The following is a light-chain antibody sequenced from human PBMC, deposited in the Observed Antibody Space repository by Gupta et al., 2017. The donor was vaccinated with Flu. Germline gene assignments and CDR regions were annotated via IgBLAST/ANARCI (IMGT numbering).Light chain of an antibody. J-gene: IGKJ4*01. CDR3: QQYDSYSLT. CDR2: KAS. V-gene: IGKV1-5*03. Sequence: TQPPSTLSAYVGDRVTTTCRASQSLSSWLAWYQQKTGKAPNLLIYKASNLESGVPSRFSGSGSGTEFTLTISSLQPDDFAAYYCQQYDSYSLTFGGGTKVEI. CDR1: QSLSSW.